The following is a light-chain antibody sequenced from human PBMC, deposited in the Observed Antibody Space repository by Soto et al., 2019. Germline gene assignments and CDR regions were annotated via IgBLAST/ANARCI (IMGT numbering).Light chain of an antibody. V-gene: IGKV3-15*01. J-gene: IGKJ4*01. CDR3: QQYNNWPLT. Sequence: EIVLTQSPATLSVSPGERATLSCRASQSVSTNLAWYQQKPGQAPRLLIYGASTRATAIPVRFSGSGSGTDFTLTISSLQSDDGAVYYCQQYNNWPLTFGGRTTVEIK. CDR2: GAS. CDR1: QSVSTN.